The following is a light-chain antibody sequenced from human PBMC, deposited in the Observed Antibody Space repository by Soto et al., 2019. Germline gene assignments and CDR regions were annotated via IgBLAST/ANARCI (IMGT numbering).Light chain of an antibody. CDR2: GAT. J-gene: IGKJ4*01. V-gene: IGKV3-15*01. CDR3: QQYNNWPPVT. Sequence: EIVMTQSPSTLAVSPGERATLSCRASQSVSSNLAWYQQKPGQAPRLLIYGATTRATDIPARFSGSGSGTEFTLTISSLQSEDFAVYYCQQYNNWPPVTFGGGTKVEIK. CDR1: QSVSSN.